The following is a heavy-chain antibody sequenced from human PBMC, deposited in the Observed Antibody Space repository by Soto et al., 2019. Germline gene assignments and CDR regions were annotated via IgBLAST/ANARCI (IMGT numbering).Heavy chain of an antibody. Sequence: ASVKVSCKASGYTFTSYGISWVRQAPGQGLEWMGWISAYNGNTNYAQKLQGRVTMTTDTSTSTAYMELRSLRSDDTAVYYCARATTHKYQLLFIRKYYYYMDVWGKGTTVTVSS. J-gene: IGHJ6*03. V-gene: IGHV1-18*01. CDR1: GYTFTSYG. CDR3: ARATTHKYQLLFIRKYYYYMDV. D-gene: IGHD2-2*01. CDR2: ISAYNGNT.